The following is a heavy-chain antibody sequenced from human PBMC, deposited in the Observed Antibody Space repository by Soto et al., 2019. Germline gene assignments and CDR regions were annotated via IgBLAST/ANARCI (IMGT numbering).Heavy chain of an antibody. CDR1: GGSISSYY. D-gene: IGHD2-15*01. CDR3: AKDRDIVVVVAATGPFDY. Sequence: SETLSLTCTFSGGSISSYYWSLIRQPPGKGLEWIGYIYYSGSTNYNPSLKSRVTISVDTSKNQFSLKLSSVTAEDTAVYYCAKDRDIVVVVAATGPFDYWGQGTLVTVSS. V-gene: IGHV4-59*12. J-gene: IGHJ4*02. CDR2: IYYSGST.